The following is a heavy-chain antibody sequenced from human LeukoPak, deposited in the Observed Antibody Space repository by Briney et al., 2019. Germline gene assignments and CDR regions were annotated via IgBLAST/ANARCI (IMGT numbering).Heavy chain of an antibody. CDR3: ARVRDAYNHPVVYFDY. J-gene: IGHJ4*02. Sequence: SDTVSCQASGYTLIGYYIHWVRPAPRQGLDWMGWIDPNTFGTNYAQNFQGRVTMTRDTSISTAYMEVSRLRSDDTAVYYCARVRDAYNHPVVYFDYWGQGTLVTVSS. CDR2: IDPNTFGT. D-gene: IGHD5-24*01. V-gene: IGHV1-2*02. CDR1: GYTLIGYY.